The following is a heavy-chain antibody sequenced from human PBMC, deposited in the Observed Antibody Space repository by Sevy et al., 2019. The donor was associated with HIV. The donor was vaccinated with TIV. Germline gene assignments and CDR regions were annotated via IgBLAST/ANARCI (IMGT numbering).Heavy chain of an antibody. CDR2: IYNDGSR. Sequence: GGSLRLSCAASGFSVSSNYMSWVRQAPGKGLESVSVIYNDGSRYHADSVKGRFSISRDNSMNTLYLQMNSLRAEDTAVYYCAREADYYGSGSSYYFDYWGQGTLVTVSS. J-gene: IGHJ4*02. CDR1: GFSVSSNY. D-gene: IGHD3-10*01. CDR3: AREADYYGSGSSYYFDY. V-gene: IGHV3-53*01.